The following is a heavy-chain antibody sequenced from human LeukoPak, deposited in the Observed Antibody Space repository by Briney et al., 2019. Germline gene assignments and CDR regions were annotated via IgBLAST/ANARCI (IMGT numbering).Heavy chain of an antibody. D-gene: IGHD3-3*01. CDR2: ISAYNGNT. V-gene: IGHV1-18*01. CDR3: ARDLERYYDLEGRSGY. Sequence: ASVKVSCKASGYTFTSYGISWVRQAPGQGLEWMGWISAYNGNTNYAQKLQGRVTMTTDTSTSTAYMELSSLRSEDTAVYYCARDLERYYDLEGRSGYWGQGTLVTVSS. CDR1: GYTFTSYG. J-gene: IGHJ4*02.